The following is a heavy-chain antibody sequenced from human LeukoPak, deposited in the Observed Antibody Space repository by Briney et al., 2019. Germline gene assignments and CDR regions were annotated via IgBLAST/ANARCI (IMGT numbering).Heavy chain of an antibody. CDR3: ARGPYDSSGYYVYWYFDL. V-gene: IGHV3-48*03. D-gene: IGHD3-22*01. J-gene: IGHJ2*01. Sequence: GGSLRLSCAASGFTFSSYEMNWVRQAPGKGLEWVSYISSSGSTIYYADSVKGRFTISRDNAKNSLYLQMNSLRAEDTAVYYCARGPYDSSGYYVYWYFDLWGRGTLVTVSS. CDR2: ISSSGSTI. CDR1: GFTFSSYE.